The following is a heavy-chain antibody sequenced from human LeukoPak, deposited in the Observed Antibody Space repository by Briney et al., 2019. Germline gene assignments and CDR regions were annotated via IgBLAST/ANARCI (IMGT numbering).Heavy chain of an antibody. D-gene: IGHD3-10*02. V-gene: IGHV3-48*04. CDR2: ISSSGTTI. J-gene: IGHJ6*04. Sequence: GGSLRLSCATSGFTFSDYSMTWVRQAPGKGLEWVSYISSSGTTIYYADSVKGRFTISRDNAKNSLYLQMNSLRAEDTAVYYCAELGITMIGGVWGKGTTVTISS. CDR3: AELGITMIGGV. CDR1: GFTFSDYS.